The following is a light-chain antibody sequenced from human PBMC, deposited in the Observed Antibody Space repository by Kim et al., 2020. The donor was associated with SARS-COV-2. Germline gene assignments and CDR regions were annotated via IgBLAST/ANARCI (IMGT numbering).Light chain of an antibody. CDR2: GAS. CDR3: QQYGNSPKN. J-gene: IGKJ2*01. CDR1: QSVRNNY. Sequence: LSPGGRATLSCWASQSVRNNYLAWYQQKPGQPPRLRIYGASSRATGIPDRFSGSGSGTDFSLTISRLEPEDFAGYYCQQYGNSPKNFGQGTKLEI. V-gene: IGKV3-20*01.